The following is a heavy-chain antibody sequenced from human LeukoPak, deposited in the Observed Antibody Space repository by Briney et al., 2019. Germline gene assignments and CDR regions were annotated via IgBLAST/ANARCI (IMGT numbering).Heavy chain of an antibody. CDR3: ASPRNDVRWFLLDY. CDR2: IYPGDSDT. D-gene: IGHD4-23*01. V-gene: IGHV5-51*01. CDR1: GYTFTNYW. Sequence: GESLKISCQASGYTFTNYWIGWVRQMPGKGLEWMGIIYPGDSDTRYSPSFQGQVTISADKSISTAYLQWSSLKASDTAMYYCASPRNDVRWFLLDYWGQGTLVTVSS. J-gene: IGHJ4*02.